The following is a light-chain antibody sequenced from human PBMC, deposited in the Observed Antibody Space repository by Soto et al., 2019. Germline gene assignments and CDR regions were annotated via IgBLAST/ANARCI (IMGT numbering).Light chain of an antibody. Sequence: QSVLTQPPSVSGAPGQRVTLSFTGSSSNIGAGYDVHWYQQLPGTAPKLLIYGNSNRPAGVPDRFSGSKSGTSASLAITGLHAEDEADHYCQSYDSSLSGSWVFVGGTKLTVL. CDR1: SSNIGAGYD. J-gene: IGLJ3*02. CDR3: QSYDSSLSGSWV. CDR2: GNS. V-gene: IGLV1-40*01.